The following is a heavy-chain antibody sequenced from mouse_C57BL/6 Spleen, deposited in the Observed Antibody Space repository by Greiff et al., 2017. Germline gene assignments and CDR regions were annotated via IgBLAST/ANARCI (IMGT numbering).Heavy chain of an antibody. CDR1: GYAFSSSW. CDR3: APLITTGTAMDD. V-gene: IGHV1-82*01. J-gene: IGHJ4*01. CDR2: IYPGDGDT. D-gene: IGHD1-1*01. Sequence: VQLQQSGPELVKPGASVTISCTASGYAFSSSWMNWVKQRPGKGLEWIGRIYPGDGDTNYNGKFKGKATLTADKSSSTSYMQLSSLTCEDSSVYFCAPLITTGTAMDDWGQGTTVTVSS.